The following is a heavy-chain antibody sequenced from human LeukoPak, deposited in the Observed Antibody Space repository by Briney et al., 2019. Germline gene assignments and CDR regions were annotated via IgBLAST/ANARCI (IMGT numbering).Heavy chain of an antibody. CDR2: INHSGST. V-gene: IGHV4-34*01. J-gene: IGHJ5*02. D-gene: IGHD2-8*01. CDR3: ARGRKYCTHGVCYKMDWFDP. CDR1: GGSFSDYY. Sequence: PSETLSLTCAVYGGSFSDYYWNWIRQPPGKGLEWIGEINHSGSTNYSPSLKSRVTISVDTSKNQFSLKLSSVTAADTAVYYCARGRKYCTHGVCYKMDWFDPWGQGTLVTVSS.